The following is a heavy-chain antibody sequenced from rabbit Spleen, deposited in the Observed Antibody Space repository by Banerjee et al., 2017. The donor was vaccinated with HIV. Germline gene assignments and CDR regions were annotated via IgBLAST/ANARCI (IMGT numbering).Heavy chain of an antibody. CDR2: AYAGSSGST. CDR3: ARGFYTYDDYADFYGYYFNL. D-gene: IGHD2-1*01. Sequence: QSLEESGGDLVKPGASLTLTCTASGIDFSSYYYDMCWVRQAPGKGLEWVACAYAGSSGSTYSATWAKGRFTISKASSTTVTLQMTSLAVADTATYFCARGFYTYDDYADFYGYYFNLWGPGTLVTVS. V-gene: IGHV1S40*01. J-gene: IGHJ4*01. CDR1: GIDFSSYYY.